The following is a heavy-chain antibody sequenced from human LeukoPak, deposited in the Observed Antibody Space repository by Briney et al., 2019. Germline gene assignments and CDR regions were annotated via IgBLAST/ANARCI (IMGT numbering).Heavy chain of an antibody. CDR1: GFTFSRYN. CDR2: ISPSTSDI. J-gene: IGHJ4*02. V-gene: IGHV3-21*01. D-gene: IGHD3-10*01. Sequence: GGSLRLSCTASGFTFSRYNMNWVRQAPGKGLEWVSSISPSTSDIHYADSVKGRFTISRDNAKISLYLQMNSLRPEDTAVYYCARGALTMLRGVTLPDYWGQGTLVTVSS. CDR3: ARGALTMLRGVTLPDY.